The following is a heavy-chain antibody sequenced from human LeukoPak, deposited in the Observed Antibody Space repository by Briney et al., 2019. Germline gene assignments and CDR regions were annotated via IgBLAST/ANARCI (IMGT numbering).Heavy chain of an antibody. CDR2: ISGNGGST. D-gene: IGHD3-10*01. V-gene: IGHV3-23*01. Sequence: QPGGSPRLSCAASGFTFSSYAMSWVRQAPGKGLEWVSGISGNGGSTYYADSVKGRFTISRDTSQNTLSLQMNSLRAEDTAIYYCAKGTNYYGSGIYYNDAFDVWGQGTMVTVSP. CDR1: GFTFSSYA. J-gene: IGHJ3*01. CDR3: AKGTNYYGSGIYYNDAFDV.